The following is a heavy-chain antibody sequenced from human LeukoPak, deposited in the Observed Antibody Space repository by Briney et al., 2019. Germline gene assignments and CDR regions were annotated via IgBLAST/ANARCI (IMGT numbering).Heavy chain of an antibody. CDR3: AEDLSSGWTWGAFDI. J-gene: IGHJ3*02. CDR1: GFTFSSYG. Sequence: PGGSLRLSCAASGFTFSSYGIHWVRQAPGKGLEWVAVISYDGSNKYYADSVKGRFTISRDNSKNTLYLQMNSLRAEDTAVYYCAEDLSSGWTWGAFDIWGQGTMVTVSS. V-gene: IGHV3-30*18. CDR2: ISYDGSNK. D-gene: IGHD6-19*01.